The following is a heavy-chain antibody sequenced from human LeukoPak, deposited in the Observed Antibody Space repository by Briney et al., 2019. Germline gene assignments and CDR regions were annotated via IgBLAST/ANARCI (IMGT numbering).Heavy chain of an antibody. CDR1: GDSISSSRFY. Sequence: PSETLSLTCTVSGDSISSSRFYWAWIRQPPGKGLEWIGSILYTGRTFYNPSLKSRVTISVDTSKNQFSLRLGSVTASDTAMYYCARRDVGATIDYWGQGTLVTVSS. J-gene: IGHJ4*02. V-gene: IGHV4-39*01. D-gene: IGHD1-26*01. CDR2: ILYTGRT. CDR3: ARRDVGATIDY.